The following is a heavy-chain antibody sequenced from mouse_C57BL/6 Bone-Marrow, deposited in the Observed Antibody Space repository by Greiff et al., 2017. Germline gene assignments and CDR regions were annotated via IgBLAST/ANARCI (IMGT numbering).Heavy chain of an antibody. CDR1: GFNIKDDY. CDR3: TTPRYWDFDG. Sequence: VQLQQSGAELVRPGASVKLSCTASGFNIKDDYMHWVKQRPEQGLEWIGWIDPENGDTEYATKFQGKATITADTYSNTAYLQLSSLTSEDTAVYYCTTPRYWDFDGWGTGTTVTVSS. J-gene: IGHJ1*03. V-gene: IGHV14-4*01. CDR2: IDPENGDT.